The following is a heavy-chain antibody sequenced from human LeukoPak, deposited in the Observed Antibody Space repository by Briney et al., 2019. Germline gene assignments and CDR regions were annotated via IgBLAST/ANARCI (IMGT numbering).Heavy chain of an antibody. J-gene: IGHJ4*02. V-gene: IGHV3-33*01. D-gene: IGHD1-26*01. CDR1: GFTFSSYG. CDR2: IWYDGSNK. Sequence: GGSLRLSCAASGFTFSSYGMHWARQAPGKGLEWVAVIWYDGSNKYYADSVKGRFTISRDNSKNTLYLQMNSLRAEDTAVYYCARDPGGDIVGATMYYFDYWGQGTLVTVSS. CDR3: ARDPGGDIVGATMYYFDY.